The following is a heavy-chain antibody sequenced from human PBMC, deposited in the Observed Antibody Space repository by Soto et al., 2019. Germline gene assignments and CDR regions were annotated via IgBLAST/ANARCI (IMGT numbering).Heavy chain of an antibody. V-gene: IGHV4-59*08. CDR2: IYYSGST. CDR1: GGSISGYG. Sequence: PSETLSLTCTVAGGSISGYGGSWIRQHTGKGLEWIGYIYYSGSTNYNPSLKSRVTISVDTSKNQFSLKLSSVTAADTAVYYCAGASSGWEYYFDYWGQGTLVTVSS. D-gene: IGHD6-19*01. CDR3: AGASSGWEYYFDY. J-gene: IGHJ4*02.